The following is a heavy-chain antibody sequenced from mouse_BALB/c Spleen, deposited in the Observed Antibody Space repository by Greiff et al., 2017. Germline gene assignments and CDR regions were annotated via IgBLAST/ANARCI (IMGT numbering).Heavy chain of an antibody. J-gene: IGHJ2*01. V-gene: IGHV3-2*02. CDR1: GYSITSDYA. Sequence: EVKLVESGPGLVKPSQSLSLTCTVTGYSITSDYAWNWIRQFPGNKLEWMGYISYSGSTSYNPSLKSRISITRDTSKNQFFLQLNSVTTEDTATYYCARSRYGNYFDYWGQGTTLTVSS. CDR2: ISYSGST. CDR3: ARSRYGNYFDY. D-gene: IGHD2-1*01.